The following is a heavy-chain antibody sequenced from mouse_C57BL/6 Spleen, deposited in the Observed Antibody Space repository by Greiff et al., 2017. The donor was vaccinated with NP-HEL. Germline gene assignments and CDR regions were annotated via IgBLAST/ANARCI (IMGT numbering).Heavy chain of an antibody. CDR2: INYDGSST. Sequence: EVQLVESEGGLVQPGSSMKLSCTASGFTFSDYYMAWVRQVPEKGLEWVANINYDGSSTYYLDSLKSRFIISRDNAKNILYLQMSSLKSEDTATYYCAREGDMVTTGYAMDYWGQGTSVTVSS. J-gene: IGHJ4*01. CDR1: GFTFSDYY. V-gene: IGHV5-16*01. D-gene: IGHD2-2*01. CDR3: AREGDMVTTGYAMDY.